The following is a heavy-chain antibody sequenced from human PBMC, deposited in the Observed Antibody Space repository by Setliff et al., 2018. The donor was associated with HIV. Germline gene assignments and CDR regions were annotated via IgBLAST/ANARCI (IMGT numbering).Heavy chain of an antibody. CDR3: ASGHLKVGDAFHI. V-gene: IGHV3-30*02. Sequence: PGGSLRLSCEASGFTFSSHGMHWLRQAPGKGLEWVTFIRYDGSDIHYADSVKGRFTISRDNSKNTLYLQMNSLRVEDAAVYYCASGHLKVGDAFHIWGQGTMVTVSS. CDR1: GFTFSSHG. D-gene: IGHD1-26*01. J-gene: IGHJ3*02. CDR2: IRYDGSDI.